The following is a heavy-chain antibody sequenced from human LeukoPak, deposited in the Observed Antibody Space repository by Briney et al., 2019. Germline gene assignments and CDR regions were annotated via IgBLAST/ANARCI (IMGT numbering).Heavy chain of an antibody. CDR2: ISGSGSSI. J-gene: IGHJ4*02. V-gene: IGHV3-48*03. D-gene: IGHD3-22*01. Sequence: GGSLRLSCSASGFTFSSYEMSWVRQAPGKGLEWVSYISGSGSSIYYADSVKGRFTISRDNAKNSLYLQMNSLRAEDTAVYYCARLCSSGYHYDYWGQGTLFSASS. CDR3: ARLCSSGYHYDY. CDR1: GFTFSSYE.